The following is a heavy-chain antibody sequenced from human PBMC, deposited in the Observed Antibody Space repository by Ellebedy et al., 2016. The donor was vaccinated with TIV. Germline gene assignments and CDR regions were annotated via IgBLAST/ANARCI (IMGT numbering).Heavy chain of an antibody. D-gene: IGHD4-17*01. J-gene: IGHJ4*02. CDR2: ISWNSGSI. CDR1: GFTFDDYA. Sequence: SLKISCAASGFTFDDYAMHWVRQAPGKGLEWVSGISWNSGSIGYADSVKGRFTISRDNAKNSLYLQMNSLRAEDTALYYCAKETTRERASLDYWGQGTLVTVSS. CDR3: AKETTRERASLDY. V-gene: IGHV3-9*01.